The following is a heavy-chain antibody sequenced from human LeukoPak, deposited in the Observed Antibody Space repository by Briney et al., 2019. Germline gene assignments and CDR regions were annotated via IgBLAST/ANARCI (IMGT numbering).Heavy chain of an antibody. CDR2: ISWNSGIR. J-gene: IGHJ6*03. D-gene: IGHD3-10*01. Sequence: GGSLRLSCAASGFIFSDYVMIWVRQAPGKGLEWVSGISWNSGIRGYADSLKGRFTISRDNAKNTLYLQMNSLRAEDTAVYYCAKEWSYSSNYYYYMDVWGKGTTVTVSS. CDR3: AKEWSYSSNYYYYMDV. CDR1: GFIFSDYV. V-gene: IGHV3-9*01.